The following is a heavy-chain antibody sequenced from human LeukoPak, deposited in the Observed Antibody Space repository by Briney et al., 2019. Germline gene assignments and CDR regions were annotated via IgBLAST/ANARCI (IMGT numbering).Heavy chain of an antibody. CDR2: ISSDGSST. CDR1: GFTFSSYW. CDR3: ARDRDDDSSGSIDDAFDI. V-gene: IGHV3-74*01. J-gene: IGHJ3*02. D-gene: IGHD3-22*01. Sequence: GGSLRLSSAASGFTFSSYWMHWVRQAPGKGLVWVSCISSDGSSTSYADSVEGRFTISRDNAKRSLYLQMYSLRAEDTAVYYCARDRDDDSSGSIDDAFDIWGQGTMVTVSS.